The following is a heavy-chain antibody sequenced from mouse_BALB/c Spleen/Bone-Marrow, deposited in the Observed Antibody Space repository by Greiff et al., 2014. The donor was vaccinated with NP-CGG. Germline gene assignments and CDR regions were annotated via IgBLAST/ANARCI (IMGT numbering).Heavy chain of an antibody. J-gene: IGHJ2*01. CDR1: GYAFTNYL. CDR3: ARFGRYYFDY. Sequence: QVQLKQSGAELVRPGTAVNVSCKASGYAFTNYLIEWVKLRPGQGLEWIGVINPGSGGAYYNEKFKGKATLTADKSSSTAYMQLSSLTSDDSAVYFCARFGRYYFDYWGQGTTLTVSS. CDR2: INPGSGGA. V-gene: IGHV1-54*01.